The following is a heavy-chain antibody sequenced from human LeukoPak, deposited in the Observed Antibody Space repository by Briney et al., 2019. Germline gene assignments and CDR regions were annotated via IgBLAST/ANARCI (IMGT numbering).Heavy chain of an antibody. CDR1: GGSISSSSYY. CDR3: ARGVFMFGELLWYYYYYMDV. CDR2: IYYSGST. J-gene: IGHJ6*03. Sequence: SETLSLTCTVSGGSISSSSYYWGWIRQPPGKGLEWIGSIYYSGSTYYNPSLKSRVTISVDTSKNQFSLKLSSVTAADTAVYYCARGVFMFGELLWYYYYYMDVWGKGTTVTVSS. D-gene: IGHD3-10*02. V-gene: IGHV4-39*07.